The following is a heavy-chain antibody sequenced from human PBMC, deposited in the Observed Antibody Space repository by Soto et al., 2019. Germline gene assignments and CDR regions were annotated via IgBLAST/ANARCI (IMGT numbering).Heavy chain of an antibody. CDR3: AGPSRRSSRYFDY. J-gene: IGHJ4*02. Sequence: PSETLSLTCAVYGGSFSGYYWSWIRQPPGKGLEWIGEINHSGSTNYNPSLRSRVTISVDTSKNQFSLKLSSVTAADTAVYYCAGPSRRSSRYFDYWGQGTLVTVSS. V-gene: IGHV4-34*01. CDR2: INHSGST. D-gene: IGHD2-2*01. CDR1: GGSFSGYY.